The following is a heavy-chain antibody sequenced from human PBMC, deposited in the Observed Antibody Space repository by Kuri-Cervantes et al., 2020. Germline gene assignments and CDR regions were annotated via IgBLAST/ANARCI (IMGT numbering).Heavy chain of an antibody. CDR2: IIPIFGTA. Sequence: SVKVSCKASGGTFSSYAISWVRQAPGQGLEWMGGIIPIFGTANYAQKFQGRVTITADESTSTAYMELSNLRSEDTAVYYCARRYCSSTSCYHNWFDPWGQGTLVTVSS. J-gene: IGHJ5*02. V-gene: IGHV1-69*13. CDR3: ARRYCSSTSCYHNWFDP. CDR1: GGTFSSYA. D-gene: IGHD2-2*01.